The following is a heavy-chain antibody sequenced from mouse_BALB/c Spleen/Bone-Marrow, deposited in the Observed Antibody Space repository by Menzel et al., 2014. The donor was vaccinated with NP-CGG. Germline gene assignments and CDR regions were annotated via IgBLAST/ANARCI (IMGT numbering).Heavy chain of an antibody. D-gene: IGHD2-2*01. V-gene: IGHV1-4*01. CDR1: GYTFTTYT. Sequence: VHLQQSGAELARPGASVKMSCKASGYTFTTYTMHWVKQRPGQGLEWIGYINPSSGYTNYNQKFKDKATLTADKSSSSAYMQLSNLTSEDSAVYFCAKRDIYYGYDGNTMVFWGQGTSVTVSS. CDR2: INPSSGYT. J-gene: IGHJ4*01. CDR3: AKRDIYYGYDGNTMVF.